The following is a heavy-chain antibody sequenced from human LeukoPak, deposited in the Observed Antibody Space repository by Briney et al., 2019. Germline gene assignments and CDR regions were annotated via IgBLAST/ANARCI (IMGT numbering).Heavy chain of an antibody. D-gene: IGHD2-15*01. CDR2: IRIGGGGT. J-gene: IGHJ5*02. Sequence: QPGGSLRLSCAACGFDLATYAMPLLRQAPAKGLEWVSSIRIGGGGTYYADSVKGRFTISRDNSENTLHLQMDNLRVEDTARYFCARCMVLSQGWCNWFDPWGQGTLVTVSS. CDR1: GFDLATYA. V-gene: IGHV3-23*01. CDR3: ARCMVLSQGWCNWFDP.